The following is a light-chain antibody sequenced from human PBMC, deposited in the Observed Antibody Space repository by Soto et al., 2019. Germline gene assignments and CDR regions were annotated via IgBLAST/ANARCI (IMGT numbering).Light chain of an antibody. V-gene: IGLV1-47*01. CDR2: RNN. CDR1: SSNIGSNY. J-gene: IGLJ1*01. Sequence: QSVLTQPPSASGTPGQRVTISCSGSSSNIGSNYVYWYQQLPGTAPKLLIYRNNQRPSGVPDRFSGSKSGTSASLAISGLRSEDEADYYCAAWDDSLSVYVFGTGTKVNVL. CDR3: AAWDDSLSVYV.